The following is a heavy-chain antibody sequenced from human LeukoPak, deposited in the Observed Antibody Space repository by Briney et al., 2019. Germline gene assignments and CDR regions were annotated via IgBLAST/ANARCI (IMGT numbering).Heavy chain of an antibody. V-gene: IGHV1-3*01. CDR3: ARGTYYYGSGSYRGAFDI. Sequence: ASVKVSCKASGYTFTSYAMHWVRQAPGQRLEWMGWINAGNGNTKYSQKFQGRVTITRDTSASTAYMELSSLRSEDTAVYYCARGTYYYGSGSYRGAFDIWGQGTMVTVSS. CDR2: INAGNGNT. D-gene: IGHD3-10*01. J-gene: IGHJ3*02. CDR1: GYTFTSYA.